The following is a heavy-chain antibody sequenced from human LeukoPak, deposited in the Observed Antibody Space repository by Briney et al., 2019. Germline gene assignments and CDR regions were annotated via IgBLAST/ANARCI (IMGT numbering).Heavy chain of an antibody. CDR1: GFTFSSYA. D-gene: IGHD5-12*01. Sequence: GGSLRLFCAASGFTFSSYAMHWVRQAPGKGLEWVAVISYDGSNKYYADSVKGRFTISRDNSKNTLYLQMNSLRAEDTAVYYCARDWEYSGYDYSYYFDYWGQGTLVTVSS. J-gene: IGHJ4*02. V-gene: IGHV3-30*04. CDR2: ISYDGSNK. CDR3: ARDWEYSGYDYSYYFDY.